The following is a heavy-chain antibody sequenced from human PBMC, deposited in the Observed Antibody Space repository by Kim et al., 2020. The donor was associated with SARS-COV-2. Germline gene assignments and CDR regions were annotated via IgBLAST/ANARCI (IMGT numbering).Heavy chain of an antibody. CDR1: GGSVSSGSYY. D-gene: IGHD1-26*01. Sequence: SETLSLTCTVSGGSVSSGSYYWSWIRQPPGKGLEWIGYIYYSGSTNYNPSLKSRVTISVDTSKNQFSLKLSSVTAADTAVYYCARRGSYSAGGYFDYWGQGTLVTVSS. CDR3: ARRGSYSAGGYFDY. V-gene: IGHV4-61*01. J-gene: IGHJ4*02. CDR2: IYYSGST.